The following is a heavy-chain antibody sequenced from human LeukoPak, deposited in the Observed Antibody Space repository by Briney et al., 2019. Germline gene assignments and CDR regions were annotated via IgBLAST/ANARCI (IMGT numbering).Heavy chain of an antibody. CDR3: ARLAPYYGTGII. V-gene: IGHV3-7*01. Sequence: GGSLRLSCAASGFTFSPYWMSWVRQAPGKGLEWVATIKEDGSEEYYVHSVKGRFTISRDNAKNSLYLQMSSLRAEDTAVYYCARLAPYYGTGIIWGQGTVVTVSS. CDR2: IKEDGSEE. CDR1: GFTFSPYW. J-gene: IGHJ3*02. D-gene: IGHD3-10*01.